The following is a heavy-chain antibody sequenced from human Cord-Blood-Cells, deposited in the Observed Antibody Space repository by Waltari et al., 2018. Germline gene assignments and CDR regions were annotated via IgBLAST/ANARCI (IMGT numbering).Heavy chain of an antibody. CDR2: INHSGST. J-gene: IGHJ4*02. CDR1: GGSFSGYY. Sequence: QVQLQQWGAGLLKPSETLSLTCAVYGGSFSGYYWSWIRQPPGKGLAWIGEINHSGSTNYNPSLKSRVTISVDTSKNQFSLKLSSVTAADTAVYYCANLPYSSGWYDYWGQGTLVTVSS. V-gene: IGHV4-34*01. CDR3: ANLPYSSGWYDY. D-gene: IGHD6-19*01.